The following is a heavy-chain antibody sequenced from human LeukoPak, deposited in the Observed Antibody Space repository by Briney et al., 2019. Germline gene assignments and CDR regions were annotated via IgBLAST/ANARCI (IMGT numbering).Heavy chain of an antibody. V-gene: IGHV3-30*02. J-gene: IGHJ4*02. CDR3: AKGPGYSYGYFDY. CDR1: GFTFINYG. D-gene: IGHD5-18*01. CDR2: IRYDGSNK. Sequence: GGSLRLSCRASGFTFINYGRHWGRQAPGKGLEWGAFIRYDGSNKYYADSVKGRFTISRDNSKNTLYLQMNSLRAEDTAVYYCAKGPGYSYGYFDYWGQGTLVTVSS.